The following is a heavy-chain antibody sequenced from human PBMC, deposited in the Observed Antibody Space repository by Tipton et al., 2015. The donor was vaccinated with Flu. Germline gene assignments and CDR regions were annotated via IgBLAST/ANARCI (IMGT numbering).Heavy chain of an antibody. V-gene: IGHV4-61*02. Sequence: TLSLTCSVSGDSINSGSYFWSWIRQSAGKGLEWIGRIYTSGATNYNPSLKSRVTISLDTSKNQFSLQVTSVTAADTAVYYCARDLSYDFFTTYFDYWGQGTLVTVSS. CDR3: ARDLSYDFFTTYFDY. CDR1: GDSINSGSYF. CDR2: IYTSGAT. J-gene: IGHJ4*02. D-gene: IGHD3-3*01.